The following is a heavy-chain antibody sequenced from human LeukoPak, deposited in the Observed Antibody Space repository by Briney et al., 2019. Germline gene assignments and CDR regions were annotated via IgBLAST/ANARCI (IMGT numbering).Heavy chain of an antibody. J-gene: IGHJ4*02. Sequence: SDTLSLTCAVSGYSISSNHWWGWIRQPPGKGLEWIGYIFYAGSTYYNPSLKSRVTMSVDTSKNQFSPRLSSVTAVDTAVYYCARIGPILGAAWVDYWGQGTLVSVSS. V-gene: IGHV4-28*01. CDR3: ARIGPILGAAWVDY. CDR1: GYSISSNHW. D-gene: IGHD3-3*02. CDR2: IFYAGST.